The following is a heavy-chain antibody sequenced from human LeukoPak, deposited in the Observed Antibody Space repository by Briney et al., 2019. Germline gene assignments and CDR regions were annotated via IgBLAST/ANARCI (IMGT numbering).Heavy chain of an antibody. D-gene: IGHD6-19*01. CDR3: ARGAPIRVAGAATFDP. Sequence: ASVKVSCKASGYTFTSYGISWVRQAPGQGLEWMGWISAYNGNTNYAQKFQGRVTITRDTSASTAYMELSSLRSEDTAVYYCARGAPIRVAGAATFDPWGQGTLVTVSS. J-gene: IGHJ5*02. CDR1: GYTFTSYG. CDR2: ISAYNGNT. V-gene: IGHV1-18*01.